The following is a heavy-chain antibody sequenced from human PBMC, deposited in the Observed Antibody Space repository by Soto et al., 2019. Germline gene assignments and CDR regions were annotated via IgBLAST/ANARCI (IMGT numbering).Heavy chain of an antibody. D-gene: IGHD3-10*01. CDR1: GGSFSGYY. V-gene: IGHV4-34*01. CDR2: VNHSGST. Sequence: SETLSLTCAVYGGSFSGYYWSWIRQPPVKGLEWIGEVNHSGSTNYNPSLKSRVTISVDTSKNQFSLKLSSVTAADTAVYYCARSATPSSGRYYPPSYYYYYGMDVWGQGTTVTVSS. J-gene: IGHJ6*02. CDR3: ARSATPSSGRYYPPSYYYYYGMDV.